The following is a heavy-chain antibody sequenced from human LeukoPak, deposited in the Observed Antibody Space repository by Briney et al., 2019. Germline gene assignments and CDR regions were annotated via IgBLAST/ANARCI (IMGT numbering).Heavy chain of an antibody. D-gene: IGHD2-2*01. V-gene: IGHV4-61*08. J-gene: IGHJ6*03. CDR3: ASSTPPSTYYYYMDV. CDR1: GGSISSGGYY. CDR2: IYYSGST. Sequence: PSETLSLTCTVSGGSISSGGYYWSWIRQPPGKGLEWIGYIYYSGSTNYNPSLKSRVTISVDTSKNQFSLKLSSVTAADMAVYYCASSTPPSTYYYYMDVWGKGTTVTVSS.